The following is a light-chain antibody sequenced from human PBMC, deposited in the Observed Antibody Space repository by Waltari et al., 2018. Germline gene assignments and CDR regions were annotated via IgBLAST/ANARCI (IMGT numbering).Light chain of an antibody. CDR2: GAS. CDR1: QSVSSSY. CDR3: QQYGSLSWT. J-gene: IGKJ1*01. V-gene: IGKV3-20*01. Sequence: EIVLTQSPGTLSLSPGERATLPCRASQSVSSSYLALYQQKPGQTPRLLIYGASSRATGIPDRFSGSGSGTDFTLTISRLEPEDFAVYYCQQYGSLSWTFGQGTKVEIK.